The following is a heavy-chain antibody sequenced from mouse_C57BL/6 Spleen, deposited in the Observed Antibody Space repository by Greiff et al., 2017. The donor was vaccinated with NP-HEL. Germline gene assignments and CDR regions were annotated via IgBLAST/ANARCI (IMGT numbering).Heavy chain of an antibody. J-gene: IGHJ2*01. Sequence: QVHVKQSGAELARPGASVKLSCKASGYTFTSYGISWVKQRTGQGLEWIGEIYPRSGNTYYNEKFKGKATLTADKSSSTAYMELRSLTSEDSAVYFCARRGITTVVAYYFDYWGQGTTLTVSS. CDR3: ARRGITTVVAYYFDY. CDR2: IYPRSGNT. CDR1: GYTFTSYG. V-gene: IGHV1-81*01. D-gene: IGHD1-1*01.